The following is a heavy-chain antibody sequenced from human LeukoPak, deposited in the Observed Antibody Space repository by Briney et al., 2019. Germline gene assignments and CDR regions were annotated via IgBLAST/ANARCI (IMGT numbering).Heavy chain of an antibody. V-gene: IGHV4-4*07. CDR1: GGSISTDY. CDR2: IYTSGST. D-gene: IGHD3-10*01. CDR3: ASDFGY. J-gene: IGHJ4*02. Sequence: SGTLSLTCTVSGGSISTDYWTWIRQPAGKGLEWIGLIYTSGSTNYNPSLKSRVTMSVDTPKNQFSLKLTSVTAADTAVYYCASDFGYWGQGTLVTVSS.